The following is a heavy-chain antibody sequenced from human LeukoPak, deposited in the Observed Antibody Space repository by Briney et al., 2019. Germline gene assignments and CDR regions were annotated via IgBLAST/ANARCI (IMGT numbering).Heavy chain of an antibody. CDR3: ANGGNYYDSSGYSN. J-gene: IGHJ4*02. Sequence: PGGSLRLSCAASGFTFSSYAMSWVRQAPGKGLEWVSAISGSGGSTYYADSVKGRFTISRDNSKNTLYLQMNSLRAEDTAVYYCANGGNYYDSSGYSNWGQGTLVTVSS. CDR2: ISGSGGST. CDR1: GFTFSSYA. D-gene: IGHD3-22*01. V-gene: IGHV3-23*01.